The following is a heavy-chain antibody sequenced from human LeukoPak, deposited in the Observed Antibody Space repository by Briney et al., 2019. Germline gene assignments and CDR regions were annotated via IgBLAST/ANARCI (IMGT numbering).Heavy chain of an antibody. J-gene: IGHJ6*03. CDR1: GYTFTGYY. D-gene: IGHD4-17*01. Sequence: GASVKVSCKASGYTFTGYYIHWVRQAPGQGLEWMGWINPNSGGTNYAQKFQGRVTMTRDTSFSTAYMELSRLRSDDTAVYYRARGDYGDPWGYYYYMDVWGKGTTVTVSS. V-gene: IGHV1-2*02. CDR3: ARGDYGDPWGYYYYMDV. CDR2: INPNSGGT.